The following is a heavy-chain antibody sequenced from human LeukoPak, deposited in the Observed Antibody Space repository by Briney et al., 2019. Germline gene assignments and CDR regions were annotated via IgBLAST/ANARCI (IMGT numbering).Heavy chain of an antibody. CDR3: AGDTDTALDY. CDR1: GFTFSSYG. Sequence: GGSLRLSCAASGFTFSSYGMHWVRQAPGKGLEWVAVIWYDGSNKYYADSVKGRFTISRDNSKNRLYLQMNSLRAEDTAVYYCAGDTDTALDYWGQGTPVTVSS. CDR2: IWYDGSNK. V-gene: IGHV3-33*08. D-gene: IGHD4-11*01. J-gene: IGHJ4*02.